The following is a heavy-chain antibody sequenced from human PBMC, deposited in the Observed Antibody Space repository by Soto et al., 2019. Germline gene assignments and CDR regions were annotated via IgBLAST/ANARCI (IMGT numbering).Heavy chain of an antibody. CDR2: INSAGSST. V-gene: IGHV3-74*01. CDR3: ALSHTETTDY. Sequence: EVQLVESGGGLVQPGGSLRLSCAASGLTFSNYWMHWVRQAPGKGLVWVSRINSAGSSTTYADSVKGRFTISRDNAKNTLYLQMNSLRAEDTAVYYCALSHTETTDYWGQGTLVTVSS. CDR1: GLTFSNYW. D-gene: IGHD4-17*01. J-gene: IGHJ4*02.